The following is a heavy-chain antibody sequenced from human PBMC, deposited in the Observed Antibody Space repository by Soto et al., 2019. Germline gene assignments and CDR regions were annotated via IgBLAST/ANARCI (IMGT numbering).Heavy chain of an antibody. CDR3: ARGPWNADFHY. V-gene: IGHV4-59*01. CDR1: SPTPGKYY. Sequence: SETLSITCTASSPTPGKYYWSWIRQPPGKGLEWIGYIYYSGSIKYNPSLKSRVTTSIDTSKNQFSLRLTSVSAADTAVYYCARGPWNADFHYWGQGIFVT. D-gene: IGHD1-1*01. CDR2: IYYSGSI. J-gene: IGHJ4*02.